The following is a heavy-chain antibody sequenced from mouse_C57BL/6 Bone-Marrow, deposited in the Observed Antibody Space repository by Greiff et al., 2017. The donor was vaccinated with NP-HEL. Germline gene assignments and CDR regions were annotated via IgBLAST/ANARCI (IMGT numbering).Heavy chain of an antibody. CDR2: IYPSDSET. CDR1: GYTFTSYW. V-gene: IGHV1-61*01. D-gene: IGHD1-1*01. CDR3: AQFITTVVARLGYFDV. Sequence: QVQLQQPGAELVRPGSSVKLSCKASGYTFTSYWMDWVKQRPGQGLEWIGNIYPSDSETHYNQKFKDKATLTVDKSSSTAYMQLSSLTSEDSAVYYGAQFITTVVARLGYFDVWGTGTTVTVSS. J-gene: IGHJ1*03.